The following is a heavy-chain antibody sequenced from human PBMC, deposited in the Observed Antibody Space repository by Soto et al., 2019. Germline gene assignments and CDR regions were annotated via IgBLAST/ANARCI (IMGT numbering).Heavy chain of an antibody. Sequence: PGGSLRLSCAASGFTFSSYAMHWVRQAPGKGLEWVAVISYDGSNKYYADSVKGRFTISRDNSKNTLYLQMNSLRAEDTAVYYCARDRRPVTLDFSGQGILVTVSS. CDR2: ISYDGSNK. J-gene: IGHJ4*02. CDR1: GFTFSSYA. CDR3: ARDRRPVTLDF. D-gene: IGHD4-17*01. V-gene: IGHV3-30-3*01.